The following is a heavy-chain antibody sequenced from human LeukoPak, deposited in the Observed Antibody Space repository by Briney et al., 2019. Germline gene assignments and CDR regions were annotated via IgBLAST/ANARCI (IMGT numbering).Heavy chain of an antibody. J-gene: IGHJ4*02. Sequence: ASVKVSCKASGYTFTSYDINWVRQATGQGLEWMGWINPNSGGTNYAQKFQGRVTMTRDTSISTAYMELSRLRSDDTAVYYCARDGAYSSSWYGVNWGQGTLVTVSS. D-gene: IGHD6-13*01. CDR1: GYTFTSYD. CDR2: INPNSGGT. CDR3: ARDGAYSSSWYGVN. V-gene: IGHV1-2*02.